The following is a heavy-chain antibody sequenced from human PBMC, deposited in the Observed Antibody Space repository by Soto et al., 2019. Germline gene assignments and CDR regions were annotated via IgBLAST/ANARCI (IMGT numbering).Heavy chain of an antibody. CDR3: ARGPSGDKVDY. V-gene: IGHV4-30-4*01. Sequence: QVQLQESGPGLVEPSQTLSLTCTVSGDSISNGYYTWSWIRQPPGKDLEWIGHIYNSVNTYSNPSLKNRFTISADTSKNQFSLKLSSVTAADTAVYYCARGPSGDKVDYWGQGTLVTVSS. CDR1: GDSISNGYYT. J-gene: IGHJ4*02. CDR2: IYNSVNT. D-gene: IGHD3-10*01.